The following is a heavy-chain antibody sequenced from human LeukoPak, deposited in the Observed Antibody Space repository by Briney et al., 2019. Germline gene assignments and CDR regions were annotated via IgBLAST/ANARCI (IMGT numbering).Heavy chain of an antibody. D-gene: IGHD5-24*01. CDR2: IYYSGST. CDR3: ARRRMANPYCY. V-gene: IGHV4-39*01. CDR1: GGSISSSSYY. J-gene: IGHJ4*02. Sequence: SETLSLTCTVSGGSISSSSYYWGWIRQPPGKGLEWMGSIYYSGSTYYNPSLKSRGTISVDTSKNQFSLKLSSVTAADTAVYYCARRRMANPYCYWGQGTLVTVSS.